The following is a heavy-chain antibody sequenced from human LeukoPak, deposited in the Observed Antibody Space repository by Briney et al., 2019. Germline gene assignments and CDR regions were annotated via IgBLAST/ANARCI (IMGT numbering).Heavy chain of an antibody. CDR1: GFTFSSYA. Sequence: GGSLRLSCAASGFTFSSYAMSWVRQAPGKGLEWVSAISGSGGSTYYADSVKGRFTISRDNSKNTLYLQMNSLRAEDTAVYYCAMQWLLLGAFDIWGQGTMVTVSS. V-gene: IGHV3-23*01. J-gene: IGHJ3*02. CDR2: ISGSGGST. CDR3: AMQWLLLGAFDI. D-gene: IGHD3-22*01.